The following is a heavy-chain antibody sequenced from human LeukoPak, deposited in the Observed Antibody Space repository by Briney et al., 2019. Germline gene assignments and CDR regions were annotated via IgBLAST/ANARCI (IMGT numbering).Heavy chain of an antibody. V-gene: IGHV4-59*01. CDR2: IYYSGST. CDR1: GGSISSYY. J-gene: IGHJ4*02. CDR3: ARGSAAALFDY. Sequence: SETLSLTCTVSGGSISSYYWSWIRQPPGKGLEWIGYIYYSGSTNYNPSLKSRVTISADTSKNQFSLKLSSVTAADTAVYYCARGSAAALFDYWGQGTLVTVSS. D-gene: IGHD6-13*01.